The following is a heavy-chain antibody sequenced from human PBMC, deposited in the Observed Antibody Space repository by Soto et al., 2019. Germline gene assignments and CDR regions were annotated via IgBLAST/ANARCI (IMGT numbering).Heavy chain of an antibody. CDR1: GFTFSSYA. V-gene: IGHV3-23*01. D-gene: IGHD6-13*01. J-gene: IGHJ4*02. CDR2: ISGSGGST. CDR3: AKDRTEEAAGPPGSAY. Sequence: GGSLRLSCAASGFTFSSYAMSWVRQAPGKGLEWVSAISGSGGSTYYADSVKGRFTISRDNSKNTLYLQMNSLRAEDTAVYYCAKDRTEEAAGPPGSAYWGQGTLVTVSS.